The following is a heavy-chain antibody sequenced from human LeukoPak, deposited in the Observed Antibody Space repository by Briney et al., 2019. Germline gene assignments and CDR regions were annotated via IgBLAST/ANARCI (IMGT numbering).Heavy chain of an antibody. Sequence: GESLKISCKVSGYSFPSYWITWVHQVPGKGLEWMGRIAPSDSYTNYNPSFEGHVTMSVEKSITTVYLQWSSLKASDTAMYYCARRRVREGDFDYWGQGTLVTVSS. D-gene: IGHD3-16*01. CDR3: ARRRVREGDFDY. V-gene: IGHV5-10-1*01. CDR1: GYSFPSYW. CDR2: IAPSDSYT. J-gene: IGHJ4*02.